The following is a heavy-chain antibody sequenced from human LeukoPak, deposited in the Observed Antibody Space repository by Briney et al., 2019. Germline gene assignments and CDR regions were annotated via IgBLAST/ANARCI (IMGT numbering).Heavy chain of an antibody. CDR2: INSDGSST. Sequence: GGSLRLSCAASGFTLSSYWMHWVRQAPGKGLVWVSRINSDGSSTTYADSVKGRFTISRDNAKNTLYLQMNSLRAEDTAVYHCARGSQRGAAANYYGMDVWGQGTTVTVCS. CDR1: GFTLSSYW. V-gene: IGHV3-74*01. J-gene: IGHJ6*02. D-gene: IGHD2-2*01. CDR3: ARGSQRGAAANYYGMDV.